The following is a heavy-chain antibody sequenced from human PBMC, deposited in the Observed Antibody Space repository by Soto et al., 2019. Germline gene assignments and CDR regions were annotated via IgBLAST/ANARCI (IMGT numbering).Heavy chain of an antibody. V-gene: IGHV1-58*01. D-gene: IGHD4-17*01. CDR2: IVVGSGNT. J-gene: IGHJ3*02. Sequence: SVKVSCKASGFTFTRSAVQWVRQARGQRLEWIGWIVVGSGNTNYAQKFQGRVTMTRNTSISTAYMELSSLRSEDTAVYYCARGLDYGAFAFDIWGQGTMVTVSS. CDR1: GFTFTRSA. CDR3: ARGLDYGAFAFDI.